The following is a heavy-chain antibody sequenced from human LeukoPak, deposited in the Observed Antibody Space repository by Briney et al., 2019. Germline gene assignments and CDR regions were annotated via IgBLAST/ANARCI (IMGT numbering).Heavy chain of an antibody. J-gene: IGHJ6*03. CDR1: GYSFTTYS. CDR3: ARSGELTYYYMDV. Sequence: ASVKVSCKASGYSFTTYSNSWVRQAPGQGLEWMGWISTYNGNTNYAQELQGRDNMTTDTSTITAYIELRSLRSDDTAVYYCARSGELTYYYMDVWGKGTTVTVSS. D-gene: IGHD1-26*01. V-gene: IGHV1-18*01. CDR2: ISTYNGNT.